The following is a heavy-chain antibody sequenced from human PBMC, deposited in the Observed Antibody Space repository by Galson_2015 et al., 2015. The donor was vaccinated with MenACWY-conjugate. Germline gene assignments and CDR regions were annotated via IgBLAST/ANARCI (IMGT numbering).Heavy chain of an antibody. CDR2: IHYSGST. V-gene: IGHV4-59*01. J-gene: IGHJ4*02. CDR3: AREFSY. Sequence: GTPSLPRRVSGASISTDYWSLVRQPPGEGLGWIGYIHYSGSTKYNPSLKTRITMSLDTSENQVSLKLSSVTAADTAVYYCAREFSYWGQGTLVTVSS. CDR1: GASISTDY. D-gene: IGHD2/OR15-2a*01.